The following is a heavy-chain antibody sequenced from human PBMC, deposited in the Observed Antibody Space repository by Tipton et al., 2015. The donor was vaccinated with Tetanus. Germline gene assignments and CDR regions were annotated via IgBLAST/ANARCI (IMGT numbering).Heavy chain of an antibody. CDR1: GYSFSSYW. CDR2: FFPGDSES. D-gene: IGHD1-1*01. V-gene: IGHV5-51*01. J-gene: IGHJ4*02. CDR3: AKVSAPGTIATGNFDY. Sequence: VQLVQSGADVKKPGESLKISCRGSGYSFSSYWIAWVRQVPGKGLEGMGIFFPGDSESRYSPSFQGQVTMSGDNSIRTAYLQWNSLRAPDTAPYYCAKVSAPGTIATGNFDYWGQGTPVTVSS.